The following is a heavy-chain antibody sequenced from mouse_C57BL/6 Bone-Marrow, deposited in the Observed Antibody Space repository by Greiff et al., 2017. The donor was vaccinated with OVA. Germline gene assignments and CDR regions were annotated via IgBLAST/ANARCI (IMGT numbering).Heavy chain of an antibody. CDR3: ARSGYEAY. D-gene: IGHD3-1*01. CDR2: IYPRSGNT. CDR1: GYTFTSYG. J-gene: IGHJ3*01. Sequence: VMLVESGAELARPGASVKLSCKASGYTFTSYGISWVKQRTGQGLEWIGEIYPRSGNTYYNEKFKGKATLTADKSSSTAYMELRSLTSEDSAVYFCARSGYEAYWGQGTLVTVSA. V-gene: IGHV1-81*01.